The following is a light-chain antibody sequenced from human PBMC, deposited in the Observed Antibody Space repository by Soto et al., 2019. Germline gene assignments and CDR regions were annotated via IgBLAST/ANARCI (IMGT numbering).Light chain of an antibody. CDR2: RAS. CDR3: QQYTNAPRT. V-gene: IGKV3-20*01. J-gene: IGKJ1*01. CDR1: QSINNYC. Sequence: EIVVTQSPGSLSLSPGETATLSCRGRQSINNYCLAWHQQRPGQAPRLLIFRASQRASGIPDRFRGSGSGTDFTLTITGLEPEVFAVYYCQQYTNAPRTFGQGTKVEIK.